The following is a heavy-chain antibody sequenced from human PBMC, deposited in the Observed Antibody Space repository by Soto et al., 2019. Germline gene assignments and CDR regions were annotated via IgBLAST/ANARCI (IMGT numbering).Heavy chain of an antibody. V-gene: IGHV4-34*12. CDR1: GGSFSAYY. CDR3: ARRRPTDGRWEFANYYGMDV. J-gene: IGHJ6*02. D-gene: IGHD1-26*01. Sequence: SETLSLTCAVYGGSFSAYYWSWVRQPPGKGLEWIGEIIHSESTKYNPSLKSRVTISVDTSKNQFSLKLSSVTAADTAVYYCARRRPTDGRWEFANYYGMDVWGQGTPVTVSS. CDR2: IIHSEST.